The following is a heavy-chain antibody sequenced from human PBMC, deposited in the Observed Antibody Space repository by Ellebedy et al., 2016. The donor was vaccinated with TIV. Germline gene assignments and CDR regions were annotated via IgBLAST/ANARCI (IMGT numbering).Heavy chain of an antibody. J-gene: IGHJ5*02. CDR3: AKGLGGLQLWFDP. CDR2: INPSGVI. CDR1: GGSLRGYY. V-gene: IGHV4-34*01. D-gene: IGHD1-1*01. Sequence: MPSETLSLTCAVSGGSLRGYYWRWIRQPPGKGLEWIGEINPSGVINYDPSLKSRVTISADTSKNQVSLRLSSVSAADTAIYFCAKGLGGLQLWFDPWGQGTLVTVSS.